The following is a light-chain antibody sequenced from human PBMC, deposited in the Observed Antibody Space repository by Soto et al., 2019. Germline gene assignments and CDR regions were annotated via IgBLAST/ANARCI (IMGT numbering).Light chain of an antibody. V-gene: IGKV2-30*01. CDR2: KVS. CDR1: LSLVNSDGNSN. Sequence: DVAMTQSPLSLSVTLGQPASISCTSSLSLVNSDGNSNLNWFHQRPGQSPRRLLYKVSNRDSGVPGRFRGSGSGADFALKISRVEAEDVGVYYCMLGRHWPSFGQGTRLEI. CDR3: MLGRHWPS. J-gene: IGKJ2*03.